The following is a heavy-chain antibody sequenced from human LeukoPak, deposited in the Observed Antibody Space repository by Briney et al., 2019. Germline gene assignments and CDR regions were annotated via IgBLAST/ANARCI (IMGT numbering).Heavy chain of an antibody. Sequence: SETLSLTCTVSGGSISSYYWSGIRQPPGKGLEWIGYIYYSGSTNYNPSLKSRVTISVDTSKNQFSLKLSSVTAADTAVYYCARHQVDYGDYVNAFDIWGQGTMVTVSS. CDR3: ARHQVDYGDYVNAFDI. J-gene: IGHJ3*02. CDR1: GGSISSYY. CDR2: IYYSGST. D-gene: IGHD4-17*01. V-gene: IGHV4-59*08.